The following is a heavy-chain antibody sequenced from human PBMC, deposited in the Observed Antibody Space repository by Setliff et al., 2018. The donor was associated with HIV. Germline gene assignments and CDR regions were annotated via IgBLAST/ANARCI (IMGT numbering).Heavy chain of an antibody. J-gene: IGHJ4*02. Sequence: PGGSLRLSCVASGFTLSRYWMHWVRQAPGKGLECISGINWNGGSTGYADSVKGRFTISRDNSKRTLFLQMNTLRAEDTAVYYCATDQQWLAQGWGGPHYWGQGTLVTVSS. V-gene: IGHV3-20*04. CDR1: GFTLSRYW. CDR3: ATDQQWLAQGWGGPHY. D-gene: IGHD6-19*01. CDR2: INWNGGST.